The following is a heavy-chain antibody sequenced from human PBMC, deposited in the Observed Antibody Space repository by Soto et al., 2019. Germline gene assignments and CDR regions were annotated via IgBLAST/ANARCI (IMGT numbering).Heavy chain of an antibody. J-gene: IGHJ4*02. CDR1: GFTFSSYG. V-gene: IGHV3-30*18. Sequence: QVQLVESGGGVVQPGRSLRLSCAASGFTFSSYGMHWVRQAPGKGLEWVAVISYDGSNKYYADSVKGRLTISRDNSKNTLYLQMNSLRAEDTAVYYCAKDRGSSWYVYWGQGTLVTVSS. D-gene: IGHD6-13*01. CDR3: AKDRGSSWYVY. CDR2: ISYDGSNK.